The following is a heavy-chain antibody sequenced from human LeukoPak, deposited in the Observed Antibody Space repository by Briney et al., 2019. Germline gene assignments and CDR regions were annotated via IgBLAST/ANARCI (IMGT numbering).Heavy chain of an antibody. D-gene: IGHD6-25*01. CDR3: ARSSGGSTDYFDY. CDR2: IYTSGST. Sequence: AETLSLTCTVSGGSISSYYWSWIRQPPGKGLEWVGYIYTSGSTNYNPSLKSRVTIPVDTSKNQFSLKLSSVTAADTAVYYCARSSGGSTDYFDYWGQGTLVTVSS. J-gene: IGHJ4*02. V-gene: IGHV4-4*09. CDR1: GGSISSYY.